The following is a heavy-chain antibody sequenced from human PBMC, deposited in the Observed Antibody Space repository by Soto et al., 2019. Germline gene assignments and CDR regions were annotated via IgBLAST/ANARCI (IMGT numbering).Heavy chain of an antibody. J-gene: IGHJ3*02. V-gene: IGHV3-11*06. CDR1: GFTVSDYY. CDR2: ISSSGTYT. D-gene: IGHD3-22*01. Sequence: QVQLVESGGGLVKPGGSLRLSCAASGFTVSDYYMSWIRQAPGKGLEWVSYISSSGTYTNYADSVGGRFTISRDNAKKSLYLQMNSLRAEDTAVYYCARDTDPHSDGSGYYPDGFDMWGHGTKVTVSS. CDR3: ARDTDPHSDGSGYYPDGFDM.